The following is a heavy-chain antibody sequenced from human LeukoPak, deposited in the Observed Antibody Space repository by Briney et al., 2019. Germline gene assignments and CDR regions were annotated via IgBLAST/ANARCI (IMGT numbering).Heavy chain of an antibody. D-gene: IGHD3-22*01. V-gene: IGHV3-23*01. Sequence: GGSLRLSCAVSGITLSNYGMSWVRQAPGKGLEWVAGISGSAGGTYYADSVKGRFTISRDNAKNTLYLQLNNLRAEDTAVYFCAKRGVVIRVILVGFYKEAYYFDSWGQGALVTVSS. CDR1: GITLSNYG. J-gene: IGHJ4*02. CDR2: ISGSAGGT. CDR3: AKRGVVIRVILVGFYKEAYYFDS.